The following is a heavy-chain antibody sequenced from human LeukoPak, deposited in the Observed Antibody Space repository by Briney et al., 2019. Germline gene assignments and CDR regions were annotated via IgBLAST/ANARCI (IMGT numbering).Heavy chain of an antibody. CDR2: FDPEDGET. Sequence: ASVKVSCKVSGYTLTELSMHWVRQAPGKGLEWMGGFDPEDGETIYAQKFQGRVTMTEDTSTDTACMELSSLRSEDTAAYYCATAETWQLPLNYWGQGTLVTVSS. CDR3: ATAETWQLPLNY. J-gene: IGHJ4*02. V-gene: IGHV1-24*01. D-gene: IGHD1-7*01. CDR1: GYTLTELS.